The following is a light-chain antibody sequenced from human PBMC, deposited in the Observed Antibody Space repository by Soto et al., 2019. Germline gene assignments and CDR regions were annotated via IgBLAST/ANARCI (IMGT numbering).Light chain of an antibody. J-gene: IGKJ5*01. V-gene: IGKV3-15*01. Sequence: EKVMTQSPATLSVSPGERASLSCRASQDISMNLAWYQQRPGQPPRLLIYGSSTRATGIPSRFSGSGSGTEFTLSISSLQPEDFAAYHCQQYNSWPITFGQGTRLEIK. CDR2: GSS. CDR3: QQYNSWPIT. CDR1: QDISMN.